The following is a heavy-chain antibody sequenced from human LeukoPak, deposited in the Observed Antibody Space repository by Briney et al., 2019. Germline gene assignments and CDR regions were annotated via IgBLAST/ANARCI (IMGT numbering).Heavy chain of an antibody. CDR3: ASLKGSYGSGLFDH. Sequence: TSETLSLTCAVYGGSFSGYYWSWIRKPPGKGLEWIGKINHSGSTNYNPSLKSRVTISVDTSKNQFSLKLSSVIAADKAVYYCASLKGSYGSGLFDHWGQGTLVTVSS. J-gene: IGHJ4*02. CDR2: INHSGST. V-gene: IGHV4-34*01. D-gene: IGHD5-18*01. CDR1: GGSFSGYY.